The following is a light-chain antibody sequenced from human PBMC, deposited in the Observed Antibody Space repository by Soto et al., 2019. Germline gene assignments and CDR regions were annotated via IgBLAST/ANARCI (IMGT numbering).Light chain of an antibody. Sequence: IQMTQSPSSLSASVGDRVTITCRASQGIKNDVAWYQQKPGKAPNLLIYAAFSLQSGVPPRFSGSGSGTDFTLTINSLQPEDFATYYCLQDYTYPYTFGQGTRLEIK. CDR1: QGIKND. J-gene: IGKJ5*01. V-gene: IGKV1-6*01. CDR2: AAF. CDR3: LQDYTYPYT.